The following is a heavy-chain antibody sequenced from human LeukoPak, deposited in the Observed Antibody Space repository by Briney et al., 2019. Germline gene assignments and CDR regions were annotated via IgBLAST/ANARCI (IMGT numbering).Heavy chain of an antibody. J-gene: IGHJ5*02. CDR2: IYYSGST. V-gene: IGHV4-39*07. Sequence: PSETLSLTCTVSGGSISSSSYYWGWIRQPPGKGLEWIGSIYYSGSTYYNPSLKSRVTISVDTSKNQFSLKLSSVTAADTAVYYCARSPTPWGDYAWGQGTLVTVSS. CDR3: ARSPTPWGDYA. D-gene: IGHD4/OR15-4a*01. CDR1: GGSISSSSYY.